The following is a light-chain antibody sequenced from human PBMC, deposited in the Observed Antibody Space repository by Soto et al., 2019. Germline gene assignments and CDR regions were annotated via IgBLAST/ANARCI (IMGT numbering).Light chain of an antibody. CDR1: QSVSSN. V-gene: IGKV3-15*01. Sequence: VMTQDPATLSVSPGERSTLSCMASQSVSSNLAWYQQKPGQAPRLLIYGASTRATGITARFSGSGSGTEFTLTISSLQSEDFAVYYCQQYNNWPLTFGEGTQVEIK. CDR3: QQYNNWPLT. CDR2: GAS. J-gene: IGKJ4*01.